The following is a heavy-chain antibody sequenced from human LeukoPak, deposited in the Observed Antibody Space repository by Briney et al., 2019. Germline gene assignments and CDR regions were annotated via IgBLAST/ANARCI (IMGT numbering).Heavy chain of an antibody. CDR3: ARVPPRVVAAKGLDY. D-gene: IGHD2-15*01. CDR2: INPNSGGT. J-gene: IGHJ4*02. Sequence: MHXXRQAPGXXXXGMGWINPNSGGTNYAQKFQGRVTMTRDTSISTAYMELSRLRSDDTAVYYCARVPPRVVAAKGLDYWGQGTLVTVSS. V-gene: IGHV1-2*02.